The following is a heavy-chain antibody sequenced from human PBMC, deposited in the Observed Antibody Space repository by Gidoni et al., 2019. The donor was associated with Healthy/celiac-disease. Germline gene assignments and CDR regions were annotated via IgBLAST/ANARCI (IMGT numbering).Heavy chain of an antibody. V-gene: IGHV3-30-3*01. D-gene: IGHD4-17*01. Sequence: QVQLVESGGGVVQPGRSLRLSCAASGFTFSSYAMHWVRQAPGKGLEWVAVISYDGSNKYYADSVKGRFTISRDNSKNTLYLQMNSLRAEDTAVYYCARIQTVHFDYWGQGTLVTVSS. CDR3: ARIQTVHFDY. J-gene: IGHJ4*02. CDR1: GFTFSSYA. CDR2: ISYDGSNK.